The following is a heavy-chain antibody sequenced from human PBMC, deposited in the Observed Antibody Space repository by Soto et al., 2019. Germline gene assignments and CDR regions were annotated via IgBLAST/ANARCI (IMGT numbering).Heavy chain of an antibody. V-gene: IGHV3-33*01. D-gene: IGHD3-22*01. J-gene: IGHJ4*02. CDR3: ARDDYHDSSGYYYPFDY. Sequence: QVQLVESGGGVVQSGRSLRLSCAASGFTFSSYGMHWVRQAPGKGLEWVAVTWYDGSNKYYADSVKGRFTISRDNSKNPLYLQMNSLRAEDTAVYYCARDDYHDSSGYYYPFDYWGQGTLVTVSS. CDR1: GFTFSSYG. CDR2: TWYDGSNK.